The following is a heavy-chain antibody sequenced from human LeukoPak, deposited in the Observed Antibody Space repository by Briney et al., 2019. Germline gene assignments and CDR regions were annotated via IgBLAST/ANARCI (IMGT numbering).Heavy chain of an antibody. Sequence: AGGSLRLSCAASGFTLRSYAMSWVRQAPGKGLEWVSTISGSGAYTYYADSVKGRFTISRDNSKNTLYLQMNSLRAEDTAVYYCARDCSSTSCYPYWGQGTLVTVSS. D-gene: IGHD2-2*01. CDR3: ARDCSSTSCYPY. J-gene: IGHJ4*02. V-gene: IGHV3-23*01. CDR1: GFTLRSYA. CDR2: ISGSGAYT.